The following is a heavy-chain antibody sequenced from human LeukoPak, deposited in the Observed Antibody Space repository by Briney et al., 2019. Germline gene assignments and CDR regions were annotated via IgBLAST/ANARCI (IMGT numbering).Heavy chain of an antibody. Sequence: SETLSLTCTVSGGSISSSSYYWGWIRQPPGKGLEWIGSIYYSGSTYYNPPLKSRVTISVDTSKNQFSLKLSSVTAADTAVYYCARDNVWYYYGSGSYYNGPLVYWGQGTLVTVSS. CDR1: GGSISSSSYY. J-gene: IGHJ4*02. D-gene: IGHD3-10*01. CDR3: ARDNVWYYYGSGSYYNGPLVY. V-gene: IGHV4-39*07. CDR2: IYYSGST.